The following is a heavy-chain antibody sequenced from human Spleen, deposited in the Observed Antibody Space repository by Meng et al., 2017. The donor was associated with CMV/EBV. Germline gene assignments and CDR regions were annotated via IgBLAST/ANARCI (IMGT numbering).Heavy chain of an antibody. CDR3: VRDTIMGNFEY. J-gene: IGHJ4*02. Sequence: SCKATGYTLIGYNIHWVRQDHGQGLEWMGWINSDNSVTNYTQKFQGRVTMTRDTSIITAYMELSSLTSDDTAVYYCVRDTIMGNFEYWGQGTLVTVSS. CDR1: GYTLIGYN. V-gene: IGHV1-2*02. D-gene: IGHD5-24*01. CDR2: INSDNSVT.